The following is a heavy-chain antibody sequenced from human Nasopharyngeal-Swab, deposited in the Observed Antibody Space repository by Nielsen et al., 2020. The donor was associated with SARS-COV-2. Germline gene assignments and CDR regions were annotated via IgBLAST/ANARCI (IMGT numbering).Heavy chain of an antibody. Sequence: SETLSLTCTVSGGSISSYYWSWIRQPPGTGLEWIGYIYYSGSTNYNPSLKSRVTISVDTSKNQFSLKLSSVTAADTAVYYCARSTYCGGDCQNYFDYWGQGTLVTVSS. CDR3: ARSTYCGGDCQNYFDY. CDR2: IYYSGST. V-gene: IGHV4-59*08. CDR1: GGSISSYY. D-gene: IGHD2-21*02. J-gene: IGHJ4*02.